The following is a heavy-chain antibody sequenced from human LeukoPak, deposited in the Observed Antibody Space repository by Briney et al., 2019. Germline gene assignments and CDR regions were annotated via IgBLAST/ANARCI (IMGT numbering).Heavy chain of an antibody. CDR2: MNPNSGNT. J-gene: IGHJ4*02. CDR3: ARAMGRYFDY. CDR1: GGTFSSYA. Sequence: ASVKVSCKASGGTFSSYAISWVRQAPGQGLEWMGWMNPNSGNTGYAQKFQGRVTMTRNTSISTAYMELSSLRSEDTAVYYCARAMGRYFDYWGQGTLVTVSS. V-gene: IGHV1-8*02. D-gene: IGHD5-24*01.